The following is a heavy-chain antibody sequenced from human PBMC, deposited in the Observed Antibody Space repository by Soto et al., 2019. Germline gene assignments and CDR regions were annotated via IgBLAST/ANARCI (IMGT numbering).Heavy chain of an antibody. V-gene: IGHV3-72*01. Sequence: EVQLVESGGGLVQPGGSLRLSCAASGFSFSDHYMEWVRQAPGKGLEWVGRIRNKANSYTSQYAAAVRGRFTLSRDDSKISLFLQMNSLKTEVTAIYYCARTIMYSAPHYFDYSGQGTLVTVSS. J-gene: IGHJ4*02. CDR2: IRNKANSYTS. CDR1: GFSFSDHY. D-gene: IGHD1-26*01. CDR3: ARTIMYSAPHYFDY.